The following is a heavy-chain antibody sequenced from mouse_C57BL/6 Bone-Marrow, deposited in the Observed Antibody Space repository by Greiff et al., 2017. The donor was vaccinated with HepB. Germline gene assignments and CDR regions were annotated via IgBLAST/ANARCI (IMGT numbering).Heavy chain of an antibody. J-gene: IGHJ3*01. CDR3: ARKEGFYYDCEGFAY. CDR1: GFSLTSYG. D-gene: IGHD2-4*01. V-gene: IGHV2-2*01. Sequence: VKLQQSGPGLVQPSQSLSITCTVSGFSLTSYGVHWVRQSPGKGLEWLGVIWSGGSTDYNAAFISRLSISKDNSKSQVFFKMNSLQADDTAIYYCARKEGFYYDCEGFAYWGQGTLVTVSA. CDR2: IWSGGST.